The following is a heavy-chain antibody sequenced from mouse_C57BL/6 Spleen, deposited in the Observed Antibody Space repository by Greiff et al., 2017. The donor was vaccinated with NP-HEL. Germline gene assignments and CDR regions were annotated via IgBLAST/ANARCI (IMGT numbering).Heavy chain of an antibody. CDR2: IWTGGGT. Sequence: VQRVESGPGLVAPSQSLSITCTVSGFSLTSYAISWVRQPPGKGLEWLGVIWTGGGTNYNSALKSRLSISKDNSKSQVFLKMNSLQTDDTARYYCARNGVVALYYAMDYWGQGTSVTVSS. V-gene: IGHV2-9-1*01. J-gene: IGHJ4*01. CDR1: GFSLTSYA. D-gene: IGHD1-1*01. CDR3: ARNGVVALYYAMDY.